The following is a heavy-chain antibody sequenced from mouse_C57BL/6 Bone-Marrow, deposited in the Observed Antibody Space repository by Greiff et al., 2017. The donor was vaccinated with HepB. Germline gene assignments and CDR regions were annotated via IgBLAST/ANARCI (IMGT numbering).Heavy chain of an antibody. J-gene: IGHJ2*01. CDR1: GYTFTDYY. CDR2: INPNNGGT. D-gene: IGHD2-4*01. CDR3: ARGGIILEDY. Sequence: EVQLQQSGPELVKPGASVKISCKASGYTFTDYYMNWVKQSHGKSLEWIGDINPNNGGTSYNQKFKGKATLTVDKSSSTAYMELRSLTSEDSAVYYCARGGIILEDYWGQGTTLTVSS. V-gene: IGHV1-26*01.